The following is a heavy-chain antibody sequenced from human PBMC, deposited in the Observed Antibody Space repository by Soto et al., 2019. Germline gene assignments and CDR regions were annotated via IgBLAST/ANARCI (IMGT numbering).Heavy chain of an antibody. V-gene: IGHV4-34*01. CDR3: ARDNVVVAATPGRDYFDY. Sequence: SETLSLTCAVYGGSFSGYYWSWIRQPPGKGLEWIGEINHSGSTNYNPSLKSRVTISVDTSKNQFSLKLSSVTAADTAVYYCARDNVVVAATPGRDYFDYWGQGTLVTVSS. CDR1: GGSFSGYY. CDR2: INHSGST. D-gene: IGHD2-15*01. J-gene: IGHJ4*02.